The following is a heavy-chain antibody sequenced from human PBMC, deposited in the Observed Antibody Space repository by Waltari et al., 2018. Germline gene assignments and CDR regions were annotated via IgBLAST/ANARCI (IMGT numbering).Heavy chain of an antibody. J-gene: IGHJ3*02. D-gene: IGHD6-19*01. CDR3: ATATVASDAFDI. CDR2: FVPEDGET. CDR1: GYTLTELS. Sequence: QVQLVQSGAEVKKPGASVKVSCKVSGYTLTELSMHWVRQAPGKGLEGMGGFVPEDGETTYEQKFQGRVTMTEDTSTDTAYMELSSLRSEDTAVYYCATATVASDAFDIWGQGTMVTVSS. V-gene: IGHV1-24*01.